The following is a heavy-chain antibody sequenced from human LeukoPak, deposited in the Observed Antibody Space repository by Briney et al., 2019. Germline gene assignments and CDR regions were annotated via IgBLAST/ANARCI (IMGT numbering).Heavy chain of an antibody. CDR2: IIPILGIA. CDR1: GGTLSSYA. J-gene: IGHJ4*02. Sequence: SVKVSCKASGGTLSSYAISWVRQAPGQGLEWMGRIIPILGIANYAQKFQGRVTITADKSTSTAYMELSSLRSEDTAVYYCARNPYSSGWYGNYWGQGTLVTVSS. D-gene: IGHD6-19*01. V-gene: IGHV1-69*04. CDR3: ARNPYSSGWYGNY.